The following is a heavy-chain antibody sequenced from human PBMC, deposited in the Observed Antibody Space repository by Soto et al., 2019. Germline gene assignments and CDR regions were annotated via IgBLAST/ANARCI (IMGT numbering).Heavy chain of an antibody. CDR2: ISSSSSYI. CDR1: GFTFSSYS. V-gene: IGHV3-21*01. J-gene: IGHJ6*02. CDR3: ARDSLRSSRRGNYYYYGMDV. Sequence: PGGSLRLSCAASGFTFSSYSMNWVRQAPGKGLEWVSSISSSSSYIYYADSVKGRFTISRDNAKNSLYLQMNSLRAEDTAVYYCARDSLRSSRRGNYYYYGMDVWGQGTTVTVSS. D-gene: IGHD6-13*01.